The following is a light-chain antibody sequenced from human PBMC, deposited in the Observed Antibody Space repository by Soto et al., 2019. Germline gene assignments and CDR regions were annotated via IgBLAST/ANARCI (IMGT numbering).Light chain of an antibody. Sequence: QSVLTQPPSVFGAPGQRVTISCTGSSSNIGASYEVHWYQQLPGRAPKLLIYGNNNRPSGVPDRFSGSKSGTSGSLAITGLQAEDEADYYCQSYDSSLSGYVFGTGTKLTVL. CDR2: GNN. CDR3: QSYDSSLSGYV. CDR1: SSNIGASYE. V-gene: IGLV1-40*01. J-gene: IGLJ1*01.